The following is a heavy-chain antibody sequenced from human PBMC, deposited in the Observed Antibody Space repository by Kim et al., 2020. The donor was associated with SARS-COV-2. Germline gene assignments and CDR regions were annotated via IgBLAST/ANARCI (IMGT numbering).Heavy chain of an antibody. Sequence: SETLSLTCTVSGGSISSSSYYWGWIRQPPGKGLEWIGSIYYSGSTYYNPSLKSRVTISVDTSKNQFSLKLSSVTAADTAVYYCARDRWLVRQPYGMDVWG. CDR2: IYYSGST. CDR1: GGSISSSSYY. J-gene: IGHJ6*01. D-gene: IGHD6-19*01. CDR3: ARDRWLVRQPYGMDV. V-gene: IGHV4-39*02.